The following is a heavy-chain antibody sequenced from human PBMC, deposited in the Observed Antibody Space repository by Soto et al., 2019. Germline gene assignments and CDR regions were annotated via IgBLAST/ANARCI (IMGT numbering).Heavy chain of an antibody. D-gene: IGHD3-16*01. Sequence: ASVKVSCKASGGTFSSYAISWVRQAPGQGLEWMGGIIPIFGTANYAQKFQGRVTITADESTSTAYMELSSLRSEDTAVYYCARSRPGESAFGYWGQGTLVTVSS. CDR2: IIPIFGTA. CDR1: GGTFSSYA. J-gene: IGHJ4*02. CDR3: ARSRPGESAFGY. V-gene: IGHV1-69*13.